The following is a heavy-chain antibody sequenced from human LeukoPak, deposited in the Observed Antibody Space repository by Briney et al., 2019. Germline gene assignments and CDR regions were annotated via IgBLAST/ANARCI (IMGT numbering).Heavy chain of an antibody. CDR1: GYTFSSFG. V-gene: IGHV1-18*01. J-gene: IGHJ6*03. D-gene: IGHD3-9*01. CDR3: ARVALNYYYYYMDV. Sequence: ASVKVSCKASGYTFSSFGISWVRQAPGQGLEWMGWIAVYNGNTNYAQKFQGRLTMTTDTSTSTAYMELRSLRSDDTALYYCARVALNYYYYYMDVWGKGTTVTVSS. CDR2: IAVYNGNT.